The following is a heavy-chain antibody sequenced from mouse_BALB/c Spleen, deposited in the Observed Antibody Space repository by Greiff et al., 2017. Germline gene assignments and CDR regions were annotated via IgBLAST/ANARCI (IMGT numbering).Heavy chain of an antibody. CDR3: ALKMDGYDYFDY. CDR1: GYAFSSYW. V-gene: IGHV1-80*01. D-gene: IGHD2-2*01. Sequence: VKLMESGAELVRPGSSVKISCKASGYAFSSYWMNWVKQRPGQGLEWIGQIYPGDGDTNYNGKFKGKATLTADKSSSTAYMQLSSLTSEDSAVYFCALKMDGYDYFDYWGQGTTLTVSS. J-gene: IGHJ2*01. CDR2: IYPGDGDT.